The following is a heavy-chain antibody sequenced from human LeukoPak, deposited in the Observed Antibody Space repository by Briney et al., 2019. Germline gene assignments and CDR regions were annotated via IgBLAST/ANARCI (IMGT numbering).Heavy chain of an antibody. Sequence: GGSLRLSCAGSGFSVSNYYMSWVRQAPGEGLEWVSLIRDSGETFYADSVKGRFTISRDNSKNTMYLQMNRLRVEDTAVYFCARDRAVTQDWVEFDPRGQGTLVTVSS. J-gene: IGHJ5*02. D-gene: IGHD4-17*01. CDR1: GFSVSNYY. CDR3: ARDRAVTQDWVEFDP. CDR2: IRDSGET. V-gene: IGHV3-66*03.